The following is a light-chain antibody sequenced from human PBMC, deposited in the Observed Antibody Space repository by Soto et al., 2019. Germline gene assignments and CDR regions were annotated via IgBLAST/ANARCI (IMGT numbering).Light chain of an antibody. CDR3: QQYDSWPT. Sequence: EIVMTQSPATLSVSPGERATLSCRASQSINRHLAWYQQKPGQAPSLLIFGASTRATGIPARFSGSGSGTDFSLTISSLQSEDFAIYYCQQYDSWPTFGQGTKVEIK. CDR2: GAS. V-gene: IGKV3-15*01. CDR1: QSINRH. J-gene: IGKJ1*01.